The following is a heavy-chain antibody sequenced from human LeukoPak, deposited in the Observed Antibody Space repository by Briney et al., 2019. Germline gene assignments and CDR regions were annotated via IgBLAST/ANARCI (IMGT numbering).Heavy chain of an antibody. CDR2: IIPIFGTA. J-gene: IGHJ4*02. V-gene: IGHV1-69*05. Sequence: SVKVSCKASGGTFSSYAISWVRQAPGQGLEWMGRIIPIFGTANYAQKFQGRVTITTDESTSTAYMELSSLRSEDTAVYYCAASGGVAAGMRLFGYWGQGTLVTVSS. CDR3: AASGGVAAGMRLFGY. CDR1: GGTFSSYA. D-gene: IGHD2-8*02.